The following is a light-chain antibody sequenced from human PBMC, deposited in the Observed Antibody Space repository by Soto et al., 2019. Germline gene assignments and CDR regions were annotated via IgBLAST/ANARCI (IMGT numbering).Light chain of an antibody. J-gene: IGKJ1*01. Sequence: EIVMTQSPDILCVSPGERGTLSCRANQSISSNLAWYQQKPGQAPRLLIYGAATRATGIPARFSGSGSATDYTLTISSLAPEDFAVYYCQQRSNWPRTFGQGTKVDIK. CDR3: QQRSNWPRT. V-gene: IGKV3-15*01. CDR2: GAA. CDR1: QSISSN.